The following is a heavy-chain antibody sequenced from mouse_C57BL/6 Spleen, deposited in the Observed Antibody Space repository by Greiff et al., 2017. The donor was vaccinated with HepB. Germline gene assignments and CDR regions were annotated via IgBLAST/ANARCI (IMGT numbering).Heavy chain of an antibody. V-gene: IGHV1-4*01. Sequence: LVESGAELARPGASVKMSCKASGYTFTSYTMHWVKQRPGQGLEWIGYINPSSGYTKYNQKFKDKATLTADKSSSTAYMQLSSLTSEDSAVYYCARENYDYDAFAYWGQGTLVTVSA. J-gene: IGHJ3*01. CDR2: INPSSGYT. D-gene: IGHD2-4*01. CDR3: ARENYDYDAFAY. CDR1: GYTFTSYT.